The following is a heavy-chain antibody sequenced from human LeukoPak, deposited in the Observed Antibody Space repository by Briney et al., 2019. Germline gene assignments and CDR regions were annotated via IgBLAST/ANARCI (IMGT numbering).Heavy chain of an antibody. CDR3: ARDRGWELRWFELDY. CDR2: INPSGGST. J-gene: IGHJ4*02. CDR1: GYTFTSYY. D-gene: IGHD1-26*01. V-gene: IGHV1-46*01. Sequence: ASVKVSCKASGYTFTSYYMHWVRQPPGQGLEWMGIINPSGGSTSYAQKFQGRVTMTRDMSPSTVYMELSSLRSEDTAVYYCARDRGWELRWFELDYWGQGTLVTVSS.